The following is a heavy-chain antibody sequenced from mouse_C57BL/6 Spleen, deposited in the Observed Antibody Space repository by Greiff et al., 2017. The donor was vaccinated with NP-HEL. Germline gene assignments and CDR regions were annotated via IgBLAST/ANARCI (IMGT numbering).Heavy chain of an antibody. CDR2: ISIGGDYI. Sequence: EVKVVESGEGLVKPGGSLKLSCAASGFTFSSYAMSWVRQTPEKRLEWVAYISIGGDYIYYADTVKGRFTISRDNARNTLYLQMSSLKSEDTAMYYCTRGLRGAMDYWGQGTSVTVSS. CDR3: TRGLRGAMDY. D-gene: IGHD3-1*01. CDR1: GFTFSSYA. V-gene: IGHV5-9-1*02. J-gene: IGHJ4*01.